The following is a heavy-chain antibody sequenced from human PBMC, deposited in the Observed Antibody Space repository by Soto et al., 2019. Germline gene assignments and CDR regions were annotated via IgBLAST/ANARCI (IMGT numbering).Heavy chain of an antibody. V-gene: IGHV3-72*01. CDR2: VRNKANSYTT. Sequence: GGSLRLSCTASGFTFSDSYMDWVRQAPGKGLDWVGRVRNKANSYTTEYAASVKGRFTVSRDDSKNSLYLQMNSLKTEDTAVYYCVKGHLALDNWGPGTLVTVSS. CDR1: GFTFSDSY. CDR3: VKGHLALDN. J-gene: IGHJ4*02.